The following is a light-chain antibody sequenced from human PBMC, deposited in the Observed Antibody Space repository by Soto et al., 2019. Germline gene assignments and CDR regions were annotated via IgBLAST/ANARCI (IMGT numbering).Light chain of an antibody. V-gene: IGKV1-5*03. Sequence: DIQMTQSPSTLSASVGDRVTITCRASQSIVNWLAWYQQKPGKAPKLLIYKASSLESGVPSRFSGSGSGTEFTLTISSLQPDDFATYYCQQYSGTFGQGTKVDIK. CDR2: KAS. CDR1: QSIVNW. CDR3: QQYSGT. J-gene: IGKJ1*01.